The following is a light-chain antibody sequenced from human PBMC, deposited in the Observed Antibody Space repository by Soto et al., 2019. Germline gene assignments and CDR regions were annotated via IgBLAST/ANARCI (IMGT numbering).Light chain of an antibody. V-gene: IGKV1-9*01. CDR3: QQYNSYPYT. CDR1: QGISSY. J-gene: IGKJ2*01. Sequence: DIQLTQSPSFLSASVGDRVTLTCRASQGISSYLAWYQQKPGKAPKFLIYAASTLQSGVPSRFSGSGAGTEFTLTISSLQPEDFATYYCQQYNSYPYTFGQGTKVDIK. CDR2: AAS.